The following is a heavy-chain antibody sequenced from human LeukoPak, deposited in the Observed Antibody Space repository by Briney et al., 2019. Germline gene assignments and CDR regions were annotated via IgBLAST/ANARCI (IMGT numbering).Heavy chain of an antibody. V-gene: IGHV4-39*01. CDR1: GGSISSSSYY. CDR3: ARYYDILTGYFPAGIDY. CDR2: IYYSGST. D-gene: IGHD3-9*01. Sequence: PSETLSLTCTVSGGSISSSSYYWGWIRQPPGKGLEWIGSIYYSGSTYYNPSLKSRVTISVDTSKNKFSLKLSSVTAADTAVYYCARYYDILTGYFPAGIDYWGQGTLVTVSS. J-gene: IGHJ4*02.